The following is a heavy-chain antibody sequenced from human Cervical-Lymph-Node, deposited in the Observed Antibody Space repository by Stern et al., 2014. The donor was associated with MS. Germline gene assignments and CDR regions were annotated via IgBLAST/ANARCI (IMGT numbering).Heavy chain of an antibody. CDR1: GASFSTNA. J-gene: IGHJ4*02. CDR3: AREHHGGNFAS. D-gene: IGHD4-23*01. Sequence: VQLVQSGAEVKKPGSSVKVSCKVSGASFSTNAISWVRQAPGQGLEWMGAIVSIFNKANYAQKFQGRVTITADESTSTAYLDLSSLTSEDTAVYYCAREHHGGNFASWGQGTLVTVSS. CDR2: IVSIFNKA. V-gene: IGHV1-69*01.